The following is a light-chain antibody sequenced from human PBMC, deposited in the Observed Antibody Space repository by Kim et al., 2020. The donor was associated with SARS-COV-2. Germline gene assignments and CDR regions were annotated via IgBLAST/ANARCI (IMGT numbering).Light chain of an antibody. CDR1: NIGSKK. CDR3: QVWDNGGV. CDR2: RDS. J-gene: IGLJ3*02. Sequence: VSVALGKTARMTCGGNNIGSKKVHWYEQKPGQAPVLVIYRDSNRPSGIPERFSGSNSGNTATLTISRAQAGDEADYYCQVWDNGGVFGGGTQLTVL. V-gene: IGLV3-9*01.